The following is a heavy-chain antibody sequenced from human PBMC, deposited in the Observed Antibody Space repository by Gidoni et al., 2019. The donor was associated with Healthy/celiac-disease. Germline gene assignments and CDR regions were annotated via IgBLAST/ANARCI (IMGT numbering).Heavy chain of an antibody. CDR3: ARDSGYCSGGSCYGECDY. V-gene: IGHV3-48*02. CDR2: ISSSSSNI. Sequence: EVQLVESGGGLVQPGGSLRLSCAASGFTFSSYSMNWVRQAPGKGLEWVSYISSSSSNIYYADSVKGRFTISRDNAKNSLYLQMNSLRDEDTAVYYCARDSGYCSGGSCYGECDYWGQGTLVTVSS. CDR1: GFTFSSYS. J-gene: IGHJ4*02. D-gene: IGHD2-15*01.